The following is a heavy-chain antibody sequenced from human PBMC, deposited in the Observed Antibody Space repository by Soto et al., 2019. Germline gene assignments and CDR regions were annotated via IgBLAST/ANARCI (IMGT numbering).Heavy chain of an antibody. J-gene: IGHJ6*02. V-gene: IGHV1-3*01. CDR2: INAGNGNT. CDR1: GYTFTSYA. Sequence: ASVKVSCKASGYTFTSYAMHWVRQAPGQRLEWMGWINAGNGNTKYSQKFQGRVTITRDTSTSTAYMELRSLRSDDTAVYYCARMGDVPYNYYGMDVWGQGTTVTVSS. CDR3: ARMGDVPYNYYGMDV. D-gene: IGHD3-16*01.